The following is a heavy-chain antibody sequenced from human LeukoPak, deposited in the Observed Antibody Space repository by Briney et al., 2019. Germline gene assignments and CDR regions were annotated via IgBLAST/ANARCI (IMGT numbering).Heavy chain of an antibody. D-gene: IGHD2-8*01. J-gene: IGHJ5*02. CDR1: GYTFTGYY. V-gene: IGHV1-2*02. CDR3: ARTAMVYANTYWFDP. CDR2: INPNSGGT. Sequence: ASVKVSCKASGYTFTGYYMHWVRQAPGQGLEWMGWINPNSGGTNYAQKFQGRVTMTRDTSISTAYMELSRLRSDDTAVYYCARTAMVYANTYWFDPWGQGTLVTVSS.